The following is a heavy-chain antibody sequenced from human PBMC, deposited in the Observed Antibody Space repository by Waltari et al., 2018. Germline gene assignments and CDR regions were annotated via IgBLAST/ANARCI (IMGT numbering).Heavy chain of an antibody. CDR2: FDPEDGET. V-gene: IGHV1-24*01. Sequence: QVQLVQSGAEVKKPGASVKVSCKVSGYTLTELSMHWVRQDPGKGLEWMGGFDPEDGETIYAQKFQGRVTMTEDTSTDTAYMELSSLRSEDTAVYYCATVGHYDFWSGYQNWFDPWGQGTLVTVSS. CDR1: GYTLTELS. D-gene: IGHD3-3*01. J-gene: IGHJ5*02. CDR3: ATVGHYDFWSGYQNWFDP.